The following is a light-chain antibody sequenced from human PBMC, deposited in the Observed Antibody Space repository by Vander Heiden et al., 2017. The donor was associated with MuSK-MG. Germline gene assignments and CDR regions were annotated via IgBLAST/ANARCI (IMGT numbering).Light chain of an antibody. Sequence: ERVMTQSPATLSVSPGERATLSCRASQSVNSNLAWYQQKPGQAPRLLIYGASTRATGIPARFSGSGSGTEFTLTISSLQSEDFAVYYCQQYNNWPRTFGQRTKVEIK. J-gene: IGKJ1*01. CDR2: GAS. V-gene: IGKV3-15*01. CDR3: QQYNNWPRT. CDR1: QSVNSN.